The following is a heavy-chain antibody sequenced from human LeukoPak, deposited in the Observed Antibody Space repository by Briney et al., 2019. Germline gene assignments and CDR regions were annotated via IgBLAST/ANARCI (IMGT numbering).Heavy chain of an antibody. V-gene: IGHV3-30-3*01. CDR3: ARDQIYCTGGYCYFEY. J-gene: IGHJ4*02. CDR2: ISYDGTKK. Sequence: GGSLRLSCAPSGFTFSFSSYAMHWVRQAPGKGLEWVAIISYDGTKKNYADSVKGRFTISRDNAKNTLYLQMNSLRVEDSAVYYCARDQIYCTGGYCYFEYWGQGTLVTVSS. CDR1: GFTFSFSSYA. D-gene: IGHD2-8*02.